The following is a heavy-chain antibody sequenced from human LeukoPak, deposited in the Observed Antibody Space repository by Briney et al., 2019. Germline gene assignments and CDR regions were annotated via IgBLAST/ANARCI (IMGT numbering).Heavy chain of an antibody. J-gene: IGHJ6*02. Sequence: SETLSLTCTVSGGSFSNYYWSWIRQPAGKGLEWIGRIYTSGSTNYNPSVESRVTMSVDTSNNQFSLKLTSVTAADTAVYYCARQPPQYYGMDVWDQGTTVTVSS. CDR3: ARQPPQYYGMDV. CDR1: GGSFSNYY. D-gene: IGHD1-14*01. V-gene: IGHV4-4*07. CDR2: IYTSGST.